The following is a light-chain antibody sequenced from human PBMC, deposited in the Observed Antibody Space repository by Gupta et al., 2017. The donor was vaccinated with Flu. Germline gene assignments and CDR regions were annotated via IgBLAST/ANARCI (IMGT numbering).Light chain of an antibody. CDR3: TSYKRSSTEV. CDR2: EVS. Sequence: QSALTQPPSVSGSPGQSVTISCTGTSSDIGTYNRVSWYQQPPGTAPKLMIYEVSNRPSGVPDRCAASKSGTTAFLNISGLQGEDEAYYYCTSYKRSSTEVFGTGTKVTVL. V-gene: IGLV2-18*02. CDR1: SSDIGTYNR. J-gene: IGLJ1*01.